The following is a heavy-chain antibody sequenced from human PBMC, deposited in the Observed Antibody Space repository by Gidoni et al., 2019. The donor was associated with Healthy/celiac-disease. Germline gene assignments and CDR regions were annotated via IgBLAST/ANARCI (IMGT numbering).Heavy chain of an antibody. D-gene: IGHD3-16*01. Sequence: QVQLLQSGAEVKTPGASVKVSCQASGYTVTGYYMHWVRQAPGQGLEWMGWINPNSGGTNDAQKFQGWVTMTRDTSISTAYMELSRLRSDDTAVYYCARGGGVSGMDVWGQGTTVTVSS. CDR1: GYTVTGYY. J-gene: IGHJ6*02. CDR3: ARGGGVSGMDV. V-gene: IGHV1-2*04. CDR2: INPNSGGT.